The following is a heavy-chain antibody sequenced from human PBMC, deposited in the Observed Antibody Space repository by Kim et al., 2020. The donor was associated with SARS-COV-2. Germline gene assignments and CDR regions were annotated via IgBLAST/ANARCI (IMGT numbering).Heavy chain of an antibody. D-gene: IGHD5-12*01. Sequence: SVKGRFTISRDKSKNTLYLQMNSLRAEDTAVYYCARDGGSGYGHNLDLDYWGQGTLVTVSS. V-gene: IGHV3-30*07. J-gene: IGHJ4*02. CDR3: ARDGGSGYGHNLDLDY.